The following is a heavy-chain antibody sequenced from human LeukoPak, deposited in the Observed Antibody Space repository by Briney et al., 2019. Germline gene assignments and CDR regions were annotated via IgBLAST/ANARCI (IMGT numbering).Heavy chain of an antibody. Sequence: SETLSLTCAVYGGSFSNYYWNWIRQPPGKGLEWLGEINDNGRANYNPSLMSRVTVSVDTSKNQFSLRLTSVTATDTAVYYCARRWNYGRNYYIDVWGKGATVSASS. CDR2: INDNGRA. CDR1: GGSFSNYY. J-gene: IGHJ6*03. V-gene: IGHV4-34*01. CDR3: ARRWNYGRNYYIDV. D-gene: IGHD1-7*01.